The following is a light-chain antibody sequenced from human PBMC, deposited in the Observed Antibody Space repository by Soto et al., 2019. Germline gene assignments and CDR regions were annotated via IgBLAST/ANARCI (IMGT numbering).Light chain of an antibody. CDR2: GAS. V-gene: IGKV3-15*01. Sequence: EIVMTQSPATLSVSQGERATLSCRASQNVNSNLAWYQQNPGQAPRLLIHGASTRATGIPARFSGSGSGTEFTLTISSLQSEDFAVYSCQHYNDRPLTFGGGTKVDI. CDR1: QNVNSN. J-gene: IGKJ4*01. CDR3: QHYNDRPLT.